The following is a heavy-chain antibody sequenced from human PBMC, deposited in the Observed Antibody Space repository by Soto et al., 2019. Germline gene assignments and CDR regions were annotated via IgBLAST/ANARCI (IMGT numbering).Heavy chain of an antibody. V-gene: IGHV3-30-3*01. CDR1: GFTFSSYA. CDR2: ISYDATNK. CDR3: ARTAAAGIYYYYYGMDV. Sequence: HPGGSLRLSCAASGFTFSSYAMHWVRQAPGKGLEWVAVISYDATNKYYADYVKGRFTISRDNSKNKLFLQMNSLRAEDTAVYYCARTAAAGIYYYYYGMDVWGQGTTVTVSS. D-gene: IGHD6-13*01. J-gene: IGHJ6*02.